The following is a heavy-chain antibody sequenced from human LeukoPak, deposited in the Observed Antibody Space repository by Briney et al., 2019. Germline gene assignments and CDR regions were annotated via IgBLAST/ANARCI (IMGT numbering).Heavy chain of an antibody. Sequence: GGSLRLSCAASGFTFSSYSMNWVRQAPGKGLEWVSSISSSSSYIYYADSVKGRLTISRDNAKNSLYLQMNSLRAEDTAVYYCARDRGSGWFNYFDYWGQGTLVTVSS. V-gene: IGHV3-21*04. J-gene: IGHJ4*02. CDR3: ARDRGSGWFNYFDY. CDR1: GFTFSSYS. CDR2: ISSSSSYI. D-gene: IGHD6-19*01.